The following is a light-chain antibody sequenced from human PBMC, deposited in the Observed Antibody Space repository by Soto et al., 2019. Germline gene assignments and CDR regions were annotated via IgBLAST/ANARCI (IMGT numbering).Light chain of an antibody. CDR3: QQSYSTCT. CDR1: QSISSY. Sequence: DIQITQSPSSLSASVGDRVTITCRASQSISSYLNWYQQKPGKAPKLLIYAASSLQSGVPSRFSGSGSGTDFTLTISSLQPEDCSTFYCQQSYSTCTFVQGTKLKIK. V-gene: IGKV1-39*01. J-gene: IGKJ2*01. CDR2: AAS.